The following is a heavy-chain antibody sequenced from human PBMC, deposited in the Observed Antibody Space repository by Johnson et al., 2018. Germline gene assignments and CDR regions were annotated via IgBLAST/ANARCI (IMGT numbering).Heavy chain of an antibody. Sequence: QVQLVQSGAEVKKPGSSVKVSCKASGGTFSSYAISWVRQAPGQGLEWMGGIIPIFGTATYAQKFQGRVTITADESTSTAYMGLSSLRSEDTDVYYCSRGWLQNDAFDIWGQGTMVTVSS. V-gene: IGHV1-69*12. J-gene: IGHJ3*02. D-gene: IGHD5-24*01. CDR1: GGTFSSYA. CDR2: IIPIFGTA. CDR3: SRGWLQNDAFDI.